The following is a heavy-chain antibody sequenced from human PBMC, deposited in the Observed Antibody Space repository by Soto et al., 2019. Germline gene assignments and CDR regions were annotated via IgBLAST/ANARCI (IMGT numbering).Heavy chain of an antibody. V-gene: IGHV4-61*01. CDR3: ARISGYSYGLPPYFDY. D-gene: IGHD5-18*01. Sequence: QVQLQESGPGLVKPSETLSLTCTVSGGSVSSVSYYWSWIRQPPGKGLEWIGYIYYSGSTNYNPPLKSRVTISVDTSKNQFSLKLSSVTAADTAVYYCARISGYSYGLPPYFDYWGQGTLVTVSS. J-gene: IGHJ4*02. CDR2: IYYSGST. CDR1: GGSVSSVSYY.